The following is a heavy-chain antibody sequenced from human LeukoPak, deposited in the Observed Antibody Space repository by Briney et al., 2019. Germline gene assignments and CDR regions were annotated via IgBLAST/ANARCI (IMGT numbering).Heavy chain of an antibody. D-gene: IGHD6-19*01. CDR2: IHYSGST. CDR1: GGSFSSYC. CDR3: ARIQMGGLSSGWYQVDAFDI. J-gene: IGHJ3*02. V-gene: IGHV4-59*08. Sequence: SETLSLTCTVSGGSFSSYCWSWIRQPPGKGLEWIGYIHYSGSTNYNPSLKSRVTISVDTSKNQFSLKLSSVTAADTAVYYCARIQMGGLSSGWYQVDAFDIWGQGTMVTVSS.